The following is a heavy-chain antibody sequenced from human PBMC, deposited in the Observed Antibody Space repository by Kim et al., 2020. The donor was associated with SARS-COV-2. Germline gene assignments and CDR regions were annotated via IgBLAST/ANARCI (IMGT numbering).Heavy chain of an antibody. Sequence: SRVTISVDTSKNQFSLKLSSVTAADTAVYYCARHLPRMITFGGVITPFDYWGQGTLVTVSS. V-gene: IGHV4-39*01. CDR3: ARHLPRMITFGGVITPFDY. J-gene: IGHJ4*02. D-gene: IGHD3-16*01.